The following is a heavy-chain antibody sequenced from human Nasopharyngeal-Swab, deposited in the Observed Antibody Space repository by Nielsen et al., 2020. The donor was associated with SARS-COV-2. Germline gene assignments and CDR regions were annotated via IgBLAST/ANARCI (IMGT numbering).Heavy chain of an antibody. Sequence: SETLSLTCTVSGGSISSGGYYWSWIRQHPGKGLAWIGYIYYSGSTYYNPSLKSRVTISVDTSKNQFSLKLSSVTAADTAVYYCARAPRNLIVVAEFDYWGQGTLVTVSS. V-gene: IGHV4-31*03. CDR2: IYYSGST. D-gene: IGHD3-22*01. CDR1: GGSISSGGYY. CDR3: ARAPRNLIVVAEFDY. J-gene: IGHJ4*02.